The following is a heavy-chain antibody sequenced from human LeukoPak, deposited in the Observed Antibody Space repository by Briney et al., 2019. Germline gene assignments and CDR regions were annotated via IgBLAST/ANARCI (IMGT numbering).Heavy chain of an antibody. CDR3: ARLGGDPIKYYYYYMDV. V-gene: IGHV5-51*01. J-gene: IGHJ6*03. D-gene: IGHD2-21*01. CDR2: IYPGDSDT. Sequence: GESLKISCKGSGYSFTSYWIGWVRQMPGKGLEWMGIIYPGDSDTRYSPSFQGQVTISADKSISTAYLQWSSLKASDTAMYYCARLGGDPIKYYYYYMDVWGKGTTVTVSS. CDR1: GYSFTSYW.